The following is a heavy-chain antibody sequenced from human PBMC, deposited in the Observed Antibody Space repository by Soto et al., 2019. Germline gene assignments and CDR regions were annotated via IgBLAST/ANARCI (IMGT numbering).Heavy chain of an antibody. CDR1: GYSFTSYW. J-gene: IGHJ4*02. Sequence: PGESLKISCKGSGYSFTSYWIGWVRQMPGKGLEWMGIIYPGDSDTRYSPSFQGQVTISADKSISTAYLQWSSLKASDTAMYYCARRYCSSTSCYEGDYWGQGTLVTVSS. V-gene: IGHV5-51*01. D-gene: IGHD2-2*01. CDR2: IYPGDSDT. CDR3: ARRYCSSTSCYEGDY.